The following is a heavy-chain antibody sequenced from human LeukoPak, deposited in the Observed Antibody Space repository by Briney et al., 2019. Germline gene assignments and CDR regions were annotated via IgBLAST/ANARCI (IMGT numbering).Heavy chain of an antibody. CDR2: ISWNSGSI. V-gene: IGHV3-9*01. CDR1: GFTFDDYA. D-gene: IGHD5-18*01. J-gene: IGHJ6*02. CDR3: AKDKGTGMVGLYYGMDV. Sequence: GRSLRLFCAASGFTFDDYAMHWVRQAPGKGLEWVSGISWNSGSIVYADSVKGRFTISRDNAKNTLYLQMNGLRAEDACLYYCAKDKGTGMVGLYYGMDVWGQGTTVTVSS.